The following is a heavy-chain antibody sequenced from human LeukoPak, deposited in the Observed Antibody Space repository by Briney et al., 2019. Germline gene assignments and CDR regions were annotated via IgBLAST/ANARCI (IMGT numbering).Heavy chain of an antibody. CDR1: GFTFSSYA. J-gene: IGHJ4*02. Sequence: GGSLRLSCAASGFTFSSYAMHWVRQAPGKGLEWVAVISYDGSNKYYADSVKGRFTISRDNSKNTLYLQMNSLRAEDTAVYYCARDEGVSYYYDSSGYFDFDFWGQGTLVTVSS. CDR3: ARDEGVSYYYDSSGYFDFDF. V-gene: IGHV3-30-3*01. D-gene: IGHD3-22*01. CDR2: ISYDGSNK.